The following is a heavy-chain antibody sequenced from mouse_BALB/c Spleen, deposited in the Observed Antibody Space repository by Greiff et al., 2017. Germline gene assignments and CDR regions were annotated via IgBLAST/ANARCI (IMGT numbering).Heavy chain of an antibody. D-gene: IGHD1-2*01. V-gene: IGHV5-6*01. J-gene: IGHJ4*01. CDR3: ARHVDYGYVDY. CDR2: ISSGGSYT. CDR1: GFTFSSYG. Sequence: EVQLVESGGDLVKPGGSLKLSCAASGFTFSSYGMSWVRQTPDKRLEWVATISSGGSYTYYPDSVKGRFTISRDNAKNTLYLQMSSLKSEDTAMYYCARHVDYGYVDYWGQGTSVTVSS.